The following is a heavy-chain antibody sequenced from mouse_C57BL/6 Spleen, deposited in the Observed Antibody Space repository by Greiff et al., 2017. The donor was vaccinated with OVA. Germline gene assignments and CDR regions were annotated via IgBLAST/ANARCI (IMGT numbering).Heavy chain of an antibody. J-gene: IGHJ3*01. Sequence: VQLQQSGAELARPGASVKLSCKASGYTFTSYGISWVKRGTGQGREWIGESYPRSGNTYYNEKFKGKATLTADKSSSTAYMELRSLTSEDSAVYFCARERAYWGQGTLVTVSA. CDR1: GYTFTSYG. CDR2: SYPRSGNT. V-gene: IGHV1-81*01. CDR3: ARERAY.